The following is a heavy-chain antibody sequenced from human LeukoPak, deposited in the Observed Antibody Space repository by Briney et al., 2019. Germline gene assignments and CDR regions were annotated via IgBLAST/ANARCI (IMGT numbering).Heavy chain of an antibody. Sequence: PSETLSLTCTVSGGSISSYYWSWIRQPPGKGLEWIGYIYYSGSTNYNPSLKSRVTISVDTSVNQFSLKLSSVTAADTAVYYCARADGRWFGELLPAGAFDIWGQGTMVTVS. J-gene: IGHJ3*02. V-gene: IGHV4-59*01. CDR2: IYYSGST. CDR3: ARADGRWFGELLPAGAFDI. CDR1: GGSISSYY. D-gene: IGHD3-10*01.